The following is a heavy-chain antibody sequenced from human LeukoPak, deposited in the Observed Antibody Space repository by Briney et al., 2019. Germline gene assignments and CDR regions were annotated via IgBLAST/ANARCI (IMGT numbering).Heavy chain of an antibody. J-gene: IGHJ5*02. Sequence: PSETLSLTCTVSGGSISSSSYYWGWIRQPPGKGLEWIGSIYYSGSTYYNPSLKSRVTISVDTSKNQFSLKLSSVTAADTAVYYCARGATVVTGFDPWGQGTLVTVSS. CDR3: ARGATVVTGFDP. D-gene: IGHD4-23*01. CDR1: GGSISSSSYY. CDR2: IYYSGST. V-gene: IGHV4-39*07.